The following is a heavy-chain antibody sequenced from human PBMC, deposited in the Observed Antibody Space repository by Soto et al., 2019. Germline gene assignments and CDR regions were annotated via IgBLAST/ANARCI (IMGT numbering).Heavy chain of an antibody. J-gene: IGHJ3*02. CDR3: ARPSGGSWGVAAFDI. CDR1: HYSFTSYS. Sequence: PGESQKISCQGSHYSFTSYSIAWVRQMPGKGLEWMGIIYPGDSDPRYSPSLHGQVTISADKSISTAYLHWSSLKASATAMYYCARPSGGSWGVAAFDIWGQGTGVTVSS. V-gene: IGHV5-51*01. D-gene: IGHD2-15*01. CDR2: IYPGDSDP.